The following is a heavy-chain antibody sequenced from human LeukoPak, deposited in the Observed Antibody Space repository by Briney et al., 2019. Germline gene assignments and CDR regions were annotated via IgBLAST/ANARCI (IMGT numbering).Heavy chain of an antibody. CDR2: ISGSGGST. CDR3: AKFERWFSGGGYYFDY. J-gene: IGHJ4*02. V-gene: IGHV3-23*01. CDR1: GFTFSSYA. Sequence: PGGSLRLSCAASGFTFSSYAMSWVRQAPGKGLEWVSAISGSGGSTYYADSVKGRFTISRDNSKNTLYLQMNSLRAEDTAVYYCAKFERWFSGGGYYFDYWGQGTLVTVSS. D-gene: IGHD4-23*01.